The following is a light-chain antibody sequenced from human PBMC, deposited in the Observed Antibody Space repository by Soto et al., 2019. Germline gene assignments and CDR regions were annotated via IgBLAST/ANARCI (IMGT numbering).Light chain of an antibody. V-gene: IGKV1-5*03. Sequence: DIQLTQSPSTLSASVGDRVTITCRASQSIGVWLTWYQQKPGQAPKFLIYKTSTLESGVPSRFSGSGSGTEFTLTISSLQPDDFATYPFQYYDHYSWTFGQGAKLEIK. CDR1: QSIGVW. CDR3: QYYDHYSWT. CDR2: KTS. J-gene: IGKJ1*01.